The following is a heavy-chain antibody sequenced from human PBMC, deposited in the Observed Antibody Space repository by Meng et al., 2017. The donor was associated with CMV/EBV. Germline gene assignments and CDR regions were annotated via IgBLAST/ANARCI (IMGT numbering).Heavy chain of an antibody. D-gene: IGHD6-13*01. CDR3: ATQQLVHRDY. CDR2: FSWDGGST. CDR1: GFTFDDYA. V-gene: IGHV3-43D*03. Sequence: GESLKISCAASGFTFDDYAMHWVRQAPGKGLEWVSLFSWDGGSTYYADSVKGRFTISRDNSKNSLYLQMNSLRAEDTALYYCATQQLVHRDYWGQGTLVTVSS. J-gene: IGHJ4*02.